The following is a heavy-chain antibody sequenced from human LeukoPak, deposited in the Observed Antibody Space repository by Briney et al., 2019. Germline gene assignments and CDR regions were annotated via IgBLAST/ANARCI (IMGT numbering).Heavy chain of an antibody. D-gene: IGHD6-13*01. Sequence: GGSLRLSCAASGFTFSSYSMNWVRQAPGKGLEWVSSISSSSSYIYYADSVKGRFTISRDNAKNSLYLQMNSLRAEDTAVYYCARVGVVAAGTLDAFDIWGQGTMVTVSS. CDR1: GFTFSSYS. CDR3: ARVGVVAAGTLDAFDI. CDR2: ISSSSSYI. V-gene: IGHV3-21*01. J-gene: IGHJ3*02.